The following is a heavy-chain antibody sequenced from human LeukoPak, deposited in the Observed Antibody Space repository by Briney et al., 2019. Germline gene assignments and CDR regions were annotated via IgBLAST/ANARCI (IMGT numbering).Heavy chain of an antibody. D-gene: IGHD6-13*01. CDR2: ISSSSSYI. J-gene: IGHJ4*02. CDR3: VRLTAAGRRTDFDY. CDR1: GFTFSSYS. V-gene: IGHV3-21*01. Sequence: GGSLRLSCAASGFTFSSYSMNWVRQAPGKGLEWVSSISSSSSYIYYADSVKGRFTISRDNAKNSLCLQMNSLRTEDTAVYYCVRLTAAGRRTDFDYWGQGTLVTVSS.